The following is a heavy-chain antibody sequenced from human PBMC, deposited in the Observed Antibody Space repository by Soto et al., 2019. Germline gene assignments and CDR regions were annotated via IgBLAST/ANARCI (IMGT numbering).Heavy chain of an antibody. CDR1: GFTFSSYA. CDR3: AKDQCSSTSCYSPYYYGIDV. CDR2: ISGSGGGT. Sequence: PGGSLRLSCAASGFTFSSYAMSWVRQAPGKGLEWVSAISGSGGGTYYADSVKGRFTISRDNSKNTLYLQMNSLRAEDTAVYYCAKDQCSSTSCYSPYYYGIDVWGQGTTVTVSS. V-gene: IGHV3-23*01. J-gene: IGHJ6*02. D-gene: IGHD2-2*01.